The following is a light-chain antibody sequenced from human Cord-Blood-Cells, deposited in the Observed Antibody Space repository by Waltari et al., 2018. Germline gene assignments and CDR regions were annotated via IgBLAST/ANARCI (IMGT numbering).Light chain of an antibody. V-gene: IGLV2-23*01. J-gene: IGLJ3*02. CDR3: CSYAGSSTWV. Sequence: QSALTQPASVSGSPGQSNTISRTGTSSDVWSYNLFSWYQPHPGKAPNLMIYEGSKRPSGVSNRFSGSKSGNTASLTISGLQAEDEADYYCCSYAGSSTWVFGGGTKLTVL. CDR1: SSDVWSYNL. CDR2: EGS.